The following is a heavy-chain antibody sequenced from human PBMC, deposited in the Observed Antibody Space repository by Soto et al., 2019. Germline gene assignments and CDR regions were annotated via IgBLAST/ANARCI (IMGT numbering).Heavy chain of an antibody. CDR3: AREGYCSGGSCYGAFDI. V-gene: IGHV3-33*01. CDR1: GFTFSSYG. Sequence: QPGGSLRLSCAASGFTFSSYGMHWVRQAPGKGLEWVAVIWYDGSNKYYADSVKGRFTISRDNSKNTLYLQMNSLRAEDTAVYYCAREGYCSGGSCYGAFDIWGQGTMVTVSS. J-gene: IGHJ3*02. D-gene: IGHD2-15*01. CDR2: IWYDGSNK.